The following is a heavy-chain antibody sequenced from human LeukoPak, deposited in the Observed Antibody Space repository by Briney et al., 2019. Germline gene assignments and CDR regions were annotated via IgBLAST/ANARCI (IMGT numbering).Heavy chain of an antibody. J-gene: IGHJ4*02. V-gene: IGHV3-23*01. Sequence: GGSLRLSCADSGFTFSSFAMSWVRQAPGKGLEWVSTISGSGGSTNYADSVKGRFTFSRDNSKNTLYLQMNSLRAEDTVVYYCAKDLPDYGDYIEGYWGQGTLVTVSS. CDR1: GFTFSSFA. CDR2: ISGSGGST. CDR3: AKDLPDYGDYIEGY. D-gene: IGHD4-17*01.